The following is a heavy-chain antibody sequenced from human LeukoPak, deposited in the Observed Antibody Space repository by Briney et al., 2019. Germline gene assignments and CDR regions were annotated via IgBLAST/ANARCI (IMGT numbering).Heavy chain of an antibody. CDR3: TREKTYYYDSSGYQY. D-gene: IGHD3-22*01. V-gene: IGHV3-49*03. CDR2: IRSKAYGGTT. Sequence: GGSLRLSCTASGFTFGDYAMSWFRQAPGKGLEWVGFIRSKAYGGTTGYAASVKGRFTISRDDSKSIAYLQMNSLKTEDTAVYYCTREKTYYYDSSGYQYWGQGTLVTVSS. CDR1: GFTFGDYA. J-gene: IGHJ4*02.